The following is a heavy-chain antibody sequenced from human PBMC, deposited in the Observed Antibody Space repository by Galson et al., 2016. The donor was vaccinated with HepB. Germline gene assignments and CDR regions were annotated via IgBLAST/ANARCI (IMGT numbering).Heavy chain of an antibody. CDR2: INSDGSST. CDR3: VSDSSSVEKAIIPIFDF. V-gene: IGHV3-74*01. D-gene: IGHD5-24*01. J-gene: IGHJ4*02. Sequence: SLRLSCAASGFTFSNYWMHWVRQVSGKGPVWVSGINSDGSSTSYADSVKGRFTISRDNAKKTIYLQMTGLRADDTAVYDCVSDSSSVEKAIIPIFDFWGQGNLVIVSS. CDR1: GFTFSNYW.